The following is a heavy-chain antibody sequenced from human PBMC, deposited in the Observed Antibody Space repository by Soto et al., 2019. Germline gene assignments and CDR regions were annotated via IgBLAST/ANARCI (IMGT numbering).Heavy chain of an antibody. CDR1: GGTCISYA. Sequence: PGGSLRHSCAASGGTCISYAMSWVRQATGKGLEWVSAISGSGGSTYYADSVKGRFTISRDNSKNTLYLQMNSLRAEDTAVYYCAKEGCSSTSCYAVGAFDIWGQGTTVTVSS. CDR3: AKEGCSSTSCYAVGAFDI. J-gene: IGHJ3*02. V-gene: IGHV3-23*01. D-gene: IGHD2-2*01. CDR2: ISGSGGST.